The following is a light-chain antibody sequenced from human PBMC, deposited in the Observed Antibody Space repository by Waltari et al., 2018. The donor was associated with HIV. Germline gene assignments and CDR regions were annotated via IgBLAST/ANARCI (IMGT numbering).Light chain of an antibody. V-gene: IGLV1-47*01. CDR1: SSDIGSYY. J-gene: IGLJ2*01. CDR2: RNN. CDR3: ASWDDTLNGPL. Sequence: SPSSPPGQRVTISCSGSSSDIGSYYVYWFQQLPGTAPKLLIYRNNQRPSGVPDRFSGSKSDTSASLAISRLRSEDEADYYCASWDDTLNGPLFGGGTKLTGL.